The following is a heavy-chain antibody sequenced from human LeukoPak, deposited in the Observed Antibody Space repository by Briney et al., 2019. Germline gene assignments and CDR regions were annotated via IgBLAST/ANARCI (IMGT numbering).Heavy chain of an antibody. Sequence: GRSLRLSCAASGFTFSNYGMHWVRQAPGKGLEWVAVISFDGSNKYYGDSVKGRFTISRDNSKNTLYLQMNSLRAEDTAVYYCANPLSPWFGDFLYAFDIWGQGTMVTVSS. D-gene: IGHD3-10*01. CDR2: ISFDGSNK. V-gene: IGHV3-30*18. J-gene: IGHJ3*02. CDR3: ANPLSPWFGDFLYAFDI. CDR1: GFTFSNYG.